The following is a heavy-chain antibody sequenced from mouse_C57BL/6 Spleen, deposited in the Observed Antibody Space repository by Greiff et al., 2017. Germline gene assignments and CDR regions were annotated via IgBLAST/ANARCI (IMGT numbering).Heavy chain of an antibody. J-gene: IGHJ3*01. Sequence: EVKLMESGGDLVKPGGSLKLSCAASGFTFSSYGMSWVRQTPDKRLEWVATISSGGSYTYSPDSVKGRLTISRDNANNTLYLQMSSLKSEDTAMYYCARQEITSWFAYWGQGTLVTVSA. D-gene: IGHD2-4*01. CDR1: GFTFSSYG. V-gene: IGHV5-6*01. CDR2: ISSGGSYT. CDR3: ARQEITSWFAY.